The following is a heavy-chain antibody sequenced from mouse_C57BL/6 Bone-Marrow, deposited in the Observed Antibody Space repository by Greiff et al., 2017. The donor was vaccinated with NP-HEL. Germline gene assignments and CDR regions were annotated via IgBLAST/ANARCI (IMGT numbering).Heavy chain of an antibody. CDR1: GYTFTSYW. Sequence: QVQLQQPGAELVRPGSSVKLSCKASGYTFTSYWMDWVKQRPGQGLEWIGNIYPSDGETHYNQKFKDKATLTVDKSSSTAYMQLSSLTSEDSAAYYGARIGYLYYVMDYWGQGTSVTVSS. V-gene: IGHV1-61*01. CDR3: ARIGYLYYVMDY. D-gene: IGHD2-3*01. J-gene: IGHJ4*01. CDR2: IYPSDGET.